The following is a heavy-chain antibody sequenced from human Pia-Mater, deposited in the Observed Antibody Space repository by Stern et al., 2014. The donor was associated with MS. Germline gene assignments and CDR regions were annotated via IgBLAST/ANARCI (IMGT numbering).Heavy chain of an antibody. CDR1: GGTFSNYA. CDR2: LIIIFDAA. CDR3: ARASERSGYYPDYFQY. Sequence: QVQLVESGPEVKKPGSSVKVSCKASGGTFSNYAISWVRQAPGQGLEWMGGLIIIFDAANYAQKFQGRVTISADESTSTAYMELSSLRSEDTAMYYCARASERSGYYPDYFQYWGQGTPVTVSS. D-gene: IGHD3-22*01. J-gene: IGHJ1*01. V-gene: IGHV1-69*01.